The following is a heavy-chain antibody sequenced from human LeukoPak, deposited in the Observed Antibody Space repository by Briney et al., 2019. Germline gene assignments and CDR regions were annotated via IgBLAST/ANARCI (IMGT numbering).Heavy chain of an antibody. CDR2: ISSSGSTI. J-gene: IGHJ4*02. Sequence: GGSLRLSCAASGFTFSDYYMSWIRQAPGKGLEWVSYISSSGSTIYYADSVKGRFTISRDNAKNSLYLQMNSLRAEDTAVYYCARVLSTNNYYFDYWGQGTLVTVSS. V-gene: IGHV3-11*01. D-gene: IGHD5-24*01. CDR1: GFTFSDYY. CDR3: ARVLSTNNYYFDY.